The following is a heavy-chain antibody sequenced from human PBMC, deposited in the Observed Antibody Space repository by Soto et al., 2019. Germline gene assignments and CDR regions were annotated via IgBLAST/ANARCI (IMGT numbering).Heavy chain of an antibody. V-gene: IGHV4-39*01. J-gene: IGHJ4*02. CDR1: GGSVSSSSYY. D-gene: IGHD6-13*01. CDR2: TYYSAGT. CDR3: ARHASRGYSSSWYFED. Sequence: KTSETLSLTCNVSGGSVSSSSYYWGWIRQAPGKGLEWIVSTYYSAGTYYNPSLKSRITTSMDASKNQFSLTVTSVTAADTAIYYCARHASRGYSSSWYFEDWGQGTPVTVS.